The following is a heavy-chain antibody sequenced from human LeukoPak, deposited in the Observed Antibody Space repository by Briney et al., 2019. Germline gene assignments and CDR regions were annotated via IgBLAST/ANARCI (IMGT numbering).Heavy chain of an antibody. CDR1: GGSISSYY. J-gene: IGHJ4*02. CDR2: IYYSGST. V-gene: IGHV4-59*12. CDR3: ARDRPEADIGFDY. Sequence: SETLSLTCTVSGGSISSYYWSWIRQHPGKGLEWIGYIYYSGSTKYNSSLKSRVTISVDTSKNQFSLKLGSVTAADTAVYYCARDRPEADIGFDYWGQGTLVTVSS.